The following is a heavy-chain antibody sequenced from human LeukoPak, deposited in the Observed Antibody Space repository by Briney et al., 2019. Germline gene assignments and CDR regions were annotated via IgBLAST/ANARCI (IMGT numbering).Heavy chain of an antibody. Sequence: PSETLSLTCAVSGGSISSSNWWSWVRQPPGKGLEWIGYIYYSGSTYYNPSLKSRVTMSVDTSKNQFSLKLSSVTAADTAVYYCARDYGDYVPYYYYGMDVWGQGTTVTVSS. CDR2: IYYSGST. D-gene: IGHD4-17*01. V-gene: IGHV4-30-4*01. CDR3: ARDYGDYVPYYYYGMDV. J-gene: IGHJ6*02. CDR1: GGSISSSNW.